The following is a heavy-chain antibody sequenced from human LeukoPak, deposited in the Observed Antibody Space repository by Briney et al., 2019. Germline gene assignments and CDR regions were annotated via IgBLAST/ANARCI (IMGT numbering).Heavy chain of an antibody. J-gene: IGHJ6*02. CDR1: GFTFSNYY. D-gene: IGHD6-13*01. Sequence: PGGSLRLSCVACGFTFSNYYMRWGRQAPGKGREGVEYTTSSDSRINYADCVRGRFTISRDNANISLYLQMNNLRAHDTAVYYCARVVYSSLMDVWGQGTTVTVSS. CDR3: ARVVYSSLMDV. CDR2: TTSSDSRI. V-gene: IGHV3-11*01.